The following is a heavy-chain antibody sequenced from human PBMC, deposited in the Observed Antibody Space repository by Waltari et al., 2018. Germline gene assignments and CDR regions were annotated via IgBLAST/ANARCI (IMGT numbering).Heavy chain of an antibody. CDR3: ARVRVVEARRPDAFDI. V-gene: IGHV3-33*01. J-gene: IGHJ3*02. CDR2: IWYDGSNK. CDR1: GFTFSNYG. Sequence: QVQLVESGGGVVQPGRSLRLSCAVSGFTFSNYGMHWVRQAPGKGLEWVSVIWYDGSNKYYADSVKGRFTISRDNSKNTLYLQLNSLRAEDTAVYYCARVRVVEARRPDAFDIWGQGTMVTVSS. D-gene: IGHD2-8*02.